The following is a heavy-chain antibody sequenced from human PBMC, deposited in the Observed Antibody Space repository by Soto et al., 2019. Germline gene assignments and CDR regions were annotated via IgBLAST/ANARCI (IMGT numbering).Heavy chain of an antibody. J-gene: IGHJ5*02. Sequence: QLQLQESGPGLVKPSETLSLTCTVSGGSISSSSYYWGWIRQPPGKGLEWIGSIYYSGSTYYNPSLKSRVTISVDTSKNQFSLKLSSVTAADTAVYYCARLQPGLEDWFDPWGQGTLVTVSS. CDR3: ARLQPGLEDWFDP. D-gene: IGHD1-1*01. CDR1: GGSISSSSYY. V-gene: IGHV4-39*01. CDR2: IYYSGST.